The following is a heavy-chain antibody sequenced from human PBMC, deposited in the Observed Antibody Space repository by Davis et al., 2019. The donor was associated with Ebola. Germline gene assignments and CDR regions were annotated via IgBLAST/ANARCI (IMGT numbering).Heavy chain of an antibody. V-gene: IGHV3-7*01. D-gene: IGHD1-26*01. Sequence: GESLKISCAASGFPFRSYWMSWVRQAPGKGLEWVANIKQGGSEKYYVDSVRGRFILYRDDAKNSLYLQMNSLRAEDTAVYYCVRVYSGSYDPWGQGTLVTVSS. J-gene: IGHJ5*02. CDR2: IKQGGSEK. CDR3: VRVYSGSYDP. CDR1: GFPFRSYW.